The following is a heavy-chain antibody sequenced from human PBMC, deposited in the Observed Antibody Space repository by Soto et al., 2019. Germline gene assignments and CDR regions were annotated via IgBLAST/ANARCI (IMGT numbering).Heavy chain of an antibody. D-gene: IGHD2-2*01. CDR3: ASLHPSSLAKAGYYYGMDV. Sequence: PSETLSLTCAVYGGSFSGYYWSWIRQPPGKGLEWIGEINHSGSTNYNPSLKSRVTISVDTSKNQFSLKLSSVTAADTAVYYCASLHPSSLAKAGYYYGMDVWGQGTTVTVSS. CDR1: GGSFSGYY. CDR2: INHSGST. V-gene: IGHV4-34*01. J-gene: IGHJ6*02.